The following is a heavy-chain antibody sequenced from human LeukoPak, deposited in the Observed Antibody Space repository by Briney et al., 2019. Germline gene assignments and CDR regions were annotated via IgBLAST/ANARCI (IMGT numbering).Heavy chain of an antibody. Sequence: GGSLRLSCAASGFTFSSYAMHWVRQAPGKGLEWVAVISYDGSNKYYADSVKGRFTISRDNSKNTLYLQMNSLRAEDTAVYYCASAPYYDISTGDYYYYYMDVWGKGTTVTISS. V-gene: IGHV3-30*04. CDR3: ASAPYYDISTGDYYYYYMDV. J-gene: IGHJ6*03. CDR2: ISYDGSNK. D-gene: IGHD3-9*01. CDR1: GFTFSSYA.